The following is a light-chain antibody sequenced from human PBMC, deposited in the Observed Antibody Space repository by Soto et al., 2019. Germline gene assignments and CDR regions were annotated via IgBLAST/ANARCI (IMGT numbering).Light chain of an antibody. Sequence: VLTQSPGTLSLSPGERATLSCRASQSVSSSYLAWYQQKPGQAPRLLIYGASSRATGIPDRFSGSGSGTDFTLTISRLEPEDFAVYYCQQYGSSPPLTFGGGTKVDIK. J-gene: IGKJ4*01. V-gene: IGKV3-20*01. CDR2: GAS. CDR1: QSVSSSY. CDR3: QQYGSSPPLT.